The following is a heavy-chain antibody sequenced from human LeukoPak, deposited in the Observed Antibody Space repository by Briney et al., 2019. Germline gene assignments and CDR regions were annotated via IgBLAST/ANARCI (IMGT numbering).Heavy chain of an antibody. D-gene: IGHD3-16*02. Sequence: SETLSLTCTVSGGSISSGGYSWSWIRQHPGKGLEWIGYIYYSGSTYYNPSLKSRVTISVDTSKNQFSLKLSSVTAADTAVYYCARGPDNYDYVWGSYRRTHYFDYWGQGTLVTVSS. CDR3: ARGPDNYDYVWGSYRRTHYFDY. V-gene: IGHV4-31*03. CDR2: IYYSGST. J-gene: IGHJ4*02. CDR1: GGSISSGGYS.